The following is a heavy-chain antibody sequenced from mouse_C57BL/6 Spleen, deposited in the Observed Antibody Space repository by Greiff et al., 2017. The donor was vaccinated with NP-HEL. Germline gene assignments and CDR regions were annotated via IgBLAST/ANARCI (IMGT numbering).Heavy chain of an antibody. D-gene: IGHD1-1*01. CDR2: IDPSDSET. V-gene: IGHV1-52*01. Sequence: VQLQQSGAELVRPGSSVKLSCKASGYTFTSYWMHWVKQRPIQGLEWIGNIDPSDSETHYNQKFKDKATLTVDKSSSTAYMQLSSLTSEDSAVYDCARGATVGYFDVWGTGTTVTVSS. CDR3: ARGATVGYFDV. CDR1: GYTFTSYW. J-gene: IGHJ1*03.